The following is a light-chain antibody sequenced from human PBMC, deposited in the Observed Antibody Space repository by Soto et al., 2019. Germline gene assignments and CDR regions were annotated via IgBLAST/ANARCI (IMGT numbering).Light chain of an antibody. CDR1: QSVLYSSNNKNY. V-gene: IGKV4-1*01. Sequence: DIVMTQSPDSLAVSLGERATINCKSSQSVLYSSNNKNYLAWYQQNPGQPPKLLIYWASTRESGVPDRFSGSGSGTDCTLTINSLQAEDVAVYYCQQYYNTPFTFGPGTKVYIK. J-gene: IGKJ3*01. CDR3: QQYYNTPFT. CDR2: WAS.